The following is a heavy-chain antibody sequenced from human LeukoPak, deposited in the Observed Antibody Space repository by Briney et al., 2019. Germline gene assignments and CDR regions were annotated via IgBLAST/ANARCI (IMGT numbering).Heavy chain of an antibody. CDR1: GGSINSDY. J-gene: IGHJ6*03. D-gene: IGHD3-3*01. Sequence: PSETLSLTCTVSGGSINSDYWTWIRQPPGKGLEWIGYIYYSGSTNYNPSLKSRVTISVDTSKNQFSLKLSSVTAADTAVYYCARALGRFLEWSRTHYYYYYMDVWGKATTVTVSS. CDR3: ARALGRFLEWSRTHYYYYYMDV. V-gene: IGHV4-59*01. CDR2: IYYSGST.